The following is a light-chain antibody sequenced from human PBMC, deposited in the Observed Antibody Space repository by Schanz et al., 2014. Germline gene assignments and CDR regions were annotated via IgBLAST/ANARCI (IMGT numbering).Light chain of an antibody. Sequence: EIVLTQSPGTLSLSPGERAALSCRASQSVSSTFLAWYQQKPGQAPRLLIYGASSRATGIPDRFRGSGSGTDFTLSISRLEPEDFAVYYCHQYGSSPFTFGPGTTVDIK. CDR2: GAS. CDR3: HQYGSSPFT. V-gene: IGKV3-20*01. CDR1: QSVSSTF. J-gene: IGKJ3*01.